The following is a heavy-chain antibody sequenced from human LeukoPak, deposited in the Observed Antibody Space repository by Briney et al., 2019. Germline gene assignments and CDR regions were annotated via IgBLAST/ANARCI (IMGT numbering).Heavy chain of an antibody. V-gene: IGHV3-7*01. J-gene: IGHJ4*01. D-gene: IGHD1-14*01. CDR2: IKYDGSDE. CDR3: ARERGWPPGICL. CDR1: GFIFSSYW. Sequence: GGSLRLSCAASGFIFSSYWMTWVRQAPGKGLEWVANIKYDGSDEYYVDSVKGRFTISRDNAKNSLYLQMNSLRAEDTAVYYCARERGWPPGICLRGPGTLVTVSS.